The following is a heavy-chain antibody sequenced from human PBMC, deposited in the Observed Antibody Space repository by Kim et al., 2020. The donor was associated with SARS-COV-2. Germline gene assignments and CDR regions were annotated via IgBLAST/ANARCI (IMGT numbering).Heavy chain of an antibody. CDR1: GGSFSGYD. CDR2: INHSGGT. D-gene: IGHD3-22*01. Sequence: SETLSLTCAVYGGSFSGYDWTWIRQPPGKGLEWIGEINHSGGTNYNPSLRSRVTISVDTSKNQFSLKLTSLTAADTAMYYCARGSRDFTMMVVIITRGINWFDPWGQGTLVTVSS. V-gene: IGHV4-34*01. J-gene: IGHJ5*02. CDR3: ARGSRDFTMMVVIITRGINWFDP.